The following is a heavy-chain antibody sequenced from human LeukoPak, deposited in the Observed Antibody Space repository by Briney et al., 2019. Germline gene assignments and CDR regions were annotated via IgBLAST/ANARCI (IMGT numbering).Heavy chain of an antibody. D-gene: IGHD6-13*01. CDR1: GCSISSYY. V-gene: IGHV4-59*01. J-gene: IGHJ5*02. CDR3: ARDKYSSSWYGYFDP. CDR2: IYYSGST. Sequence: SETLSLTCTVSGCSISSYYWSWIRQPPGKGLEWIGYIYYSGSTNYNPSLKSRVTISVDTSKSRFSLRLSSVTAADTAVYYCARDKYSSSWYGYFDPWGQGTLVTVSS.